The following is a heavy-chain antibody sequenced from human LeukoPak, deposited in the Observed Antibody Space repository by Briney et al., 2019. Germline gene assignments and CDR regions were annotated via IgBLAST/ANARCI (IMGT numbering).Heavy chain of an antibody. V-gene: IGHV3-7*01. CDR3: ARDYLSGSYDY. CDR1: GFTFSSYW. CDR2: IKQDGSEK. Sequence: GGSLRLSCAASGFTFSSYWMSWVRQAPGKGREWVANIKQDGSEKYYVDSVKGRFTISRDNAKNSLYLQMNSLRAEDTAVYYCARDYLSGSYDYWGQETLVTVSS. J-gene: IGHJ4*02. D-gene: IGHD1-26*01.